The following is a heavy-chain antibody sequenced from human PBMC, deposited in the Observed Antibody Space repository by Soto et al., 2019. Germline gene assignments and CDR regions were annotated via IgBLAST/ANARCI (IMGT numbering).Heavy chain of an antibody. CDR2: ITPIYPTT. CDR1: GGTFYTYT. J-gene: IGHJ4*02. CDR3: ARIPRYTFPTSDDLDS. D-gene: IGHD5-18*01. V-gene: IGHV1-69*13. Sequence: SVKVSCKASGGTFYTYTFSWVRQAPGQGLEWMGSITPIYPTTNYAEKFQGRLTVTADGSTNTAYMELNSLTSEDTAVYYCARIPRYTFPTSDDLDSWGQGTLVTVSS.